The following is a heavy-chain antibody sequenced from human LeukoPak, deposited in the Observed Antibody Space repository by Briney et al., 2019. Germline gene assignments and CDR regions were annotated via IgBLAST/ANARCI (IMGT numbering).Heavy chain of an antibody. CDR2: ISYDGSNK. CDR1: GFTFSSYA. Sequence: GRSLRLSCAASGFTFSSYAMHWVRQAPGKGLEWVAVISYDGSNKYYADSVKGRFTISRDNSKNTLYLQMNSLRAEDTAVYYCAREHDYGTVDYWGQGTLVTVSS. V-gene: IGHV3-30-3*01. J-gene: IGHJ4*02. CDR3: AREHDYGTVDY. D-gene: IGHD4-17*01.